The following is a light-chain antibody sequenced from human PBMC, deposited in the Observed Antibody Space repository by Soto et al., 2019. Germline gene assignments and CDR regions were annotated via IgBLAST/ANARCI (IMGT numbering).Light chain of an antibody. J-gene: IGKJ4*01. Sequence: EIVMTQSPATLSVSPGERATLSCRASQSVYSNLAWYQQKPGQAPRLLIYHAYTRATGIPARFSGGGSGTEFTLTISSLQSEDFAVYYCQQYTKWPLTFGGGTKVEIK. CDR3: QQYTKWPLT. CDR1: QSVYSN. CDR2: HAY. V-gene: IGKV3-15*01.